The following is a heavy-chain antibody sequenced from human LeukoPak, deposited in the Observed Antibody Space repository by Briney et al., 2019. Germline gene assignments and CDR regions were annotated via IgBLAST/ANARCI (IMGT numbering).Heavy chain of an antibody. CDR3: TRDEYGVGSNFFDY. D-gene: IGHD4-17*01. V-gene: IGHV3-49*03. CDR2: ITNKAFGGTA. J-gene: IGHJ4*02. Sequence: GGSLRLSCTTSGFNFGDYAMSWFRQAPEKGLEGVGFITNKAFGGTAEYAASVKGRFTISRDDSRSIAYLQMDNLRTEDTGVYYCTRDEYGVGSNFFDYWGQGTLVPSPQ. CDR1: GFNFGDYA.